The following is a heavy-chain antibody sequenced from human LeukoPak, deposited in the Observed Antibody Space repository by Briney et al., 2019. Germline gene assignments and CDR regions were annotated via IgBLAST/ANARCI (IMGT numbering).Heavy chain of an antibody. CDR1: GFTFTSYD. Sequence: ASVKVSCTASGFTFTSYDINWVRQASGQGLEWMGWMNPNNGNTDYAQKFQGRVTMTRNTSISTAYMELSSLRSEDTAVYYCARGLAVAHWGQGTMVTVSS. CDR3: ARGLAVAH. J-gene: IGHJ3*01. D-gene: IGHD6-19*01. CDR2: MNPNNGNT. V-gene: IGHV1-8*01.